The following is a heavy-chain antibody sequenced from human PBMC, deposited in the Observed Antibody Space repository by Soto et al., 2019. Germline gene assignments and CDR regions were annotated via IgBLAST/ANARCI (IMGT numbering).Heavy chain of an antibody. V-gene: IGHV3-30*18. Sequence: QVHLVESGGGVVQPGTSLRLSCVASGFTFSKYGMHWVRQAPGKGLEWVAILTDDGKEKYYADSVKGRFIISRANSNNTLFLPMNTLSAEDTAVYYCAKVRCALKYDYGLAVWGQGHTVSVSS. CDR1: GFTFSKYG. CDR2: LTDDGKEK. CDR3: AKVRCALKYDYGLAV. J-gene: IGHJ6*02. D-gene: IGHD3-16*01.